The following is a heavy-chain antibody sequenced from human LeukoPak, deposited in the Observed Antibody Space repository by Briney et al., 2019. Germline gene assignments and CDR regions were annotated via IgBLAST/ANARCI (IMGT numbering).Heavy chain of an antibody. V-gene: IGHV1-69*04. CDR3: ARDASYSSRWYGPPGYYYYYGMDV. CDR2: IIPILGIA. J-gene: IGHJ6*02. D-gene: IGHD6-13*01. CDR1: GGTFSSYA. Sequence: ASVKVSCKASGGTFSSYAISWVRQAPGQGLEWMGRIIPILGIANYAQKFQGRVTITADKSTSTAYMELSSLRSEDTAVYYCARDASYSSRWYGPPGYYYYYGMDVWGQGTTVTVSS.